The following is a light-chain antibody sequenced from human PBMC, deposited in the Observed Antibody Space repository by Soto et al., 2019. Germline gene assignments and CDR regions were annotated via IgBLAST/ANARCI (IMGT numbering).Light chain of an antibody. CDR2: EVT. J-gene: IGLJ1*01. CDR3: TSCTPIVTLGSV. CDR1: SSDIGGYNS. Sequence: QSVLTQPASVSGYPGQSITISCTGTSSDIGGYNSVSWYQQHPGRAPRLIIYEVTNRPSGVSNRFSASKSGNTASLTISGLQAEDEADYYCTSCTPIVTLGSVFGTGTKVTVL. V-gene: IGLV2-14*01.